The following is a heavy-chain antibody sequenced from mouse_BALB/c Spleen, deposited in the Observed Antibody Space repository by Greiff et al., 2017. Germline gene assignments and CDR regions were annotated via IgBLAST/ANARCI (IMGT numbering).Heavy chain of an antibody. V-gene: IGHV1-18*01. CDR1: GYTFTDYN. J-gene: IGHJ3*01. CDR3: VGGTWFAY. CDR2: INPNNGGT. Sequence: VQLQQSGPELVKPGASVKIPCKASGYTFTDYNMDWVKQSHGKSLEWIGDINPNNGGTIYNQKFKGKATLTVDKSSSTAYMELLSLTSEDSAVYYCVGGTWFAYWGQGTLVTVSA.